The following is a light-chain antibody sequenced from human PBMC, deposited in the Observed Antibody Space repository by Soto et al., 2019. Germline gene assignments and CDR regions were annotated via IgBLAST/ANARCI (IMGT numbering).Light chain of an antibody. V-gene: IGLV1-40*01. CDR2: GNR. J-gene: IGLJ2*01. CDR3: SSHAGSSNVV. CDR1: TSNLGAGYD. Sequence: QSVLTQPPSVSGAPGQRVTLSCTGNTSNLGAGYDVHWYQQLPGAAPKLVIFGNRNRPSGVPERFSGSKSGNTASLTVSGLQAEDEADYYCSSHAGSSNVVFGGGTKLTVL.